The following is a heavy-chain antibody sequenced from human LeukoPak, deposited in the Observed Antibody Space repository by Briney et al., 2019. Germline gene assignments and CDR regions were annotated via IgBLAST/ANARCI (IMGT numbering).Heavy chain of an antibody. J-gene: IGHJ4*02. CDR1: GLTVNDNY. D-gene: IGHD4-17*01. CDR2: IFPDGQT. V-gene: IGHV3-53*01. Sequence: GGSLRLSCAISGLTVNDNYMSWVRQAPGMGLEWVSLIFPDGQTYYADFVQGRFSISRDMSRNTLFLDMSSLRAEDTAVFFCARANPVYGDFDYWGQGTLVTVSS. CDR3: ARANPVYGDFDY.